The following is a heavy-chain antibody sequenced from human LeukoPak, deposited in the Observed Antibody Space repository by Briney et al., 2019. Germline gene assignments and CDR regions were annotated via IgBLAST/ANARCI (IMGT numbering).Heavy chain of an antibody. CDR2: INWNGASS. D-gene: IGHD5-18*01. J-gene: IGHJ3*01. Sequence: PGGSLRLSCAVSGFTFSSYGMHWVRQAPGKGLEWVSGINWNGASSAYADSVKGRFTISRDNAKNSLYLQMSSLRAEDTALYHCARVDTALGLLNAFDVWGQGTLVTVSS. V-gene: IGHV3-20*01. CDR1: GFTFSSYG. CDR3: ARVDTALGLLNAFDV.